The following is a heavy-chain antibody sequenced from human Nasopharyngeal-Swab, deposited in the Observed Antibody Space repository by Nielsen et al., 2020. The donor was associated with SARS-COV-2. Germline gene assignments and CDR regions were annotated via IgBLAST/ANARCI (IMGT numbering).Heavy chain of an antibody. D-gene: IGHD3-22*01. V-gene: IGHV4-39*01. Sequence: SETLSLTCTVSGASISSSSYYWGWIRQPPGEGLEWIGSIYYSGSTYYNPSLKSRVTISVDTSKNQFSLKLSSVTAAGTAVYYCATHYYDSSGYFQGDYWGQGTLVTVSS. J-gene: IGHJ4*02. CDR1: GASISSSSYY. CDR3: ATHYYDSSGYFQGDY. CDR2: IYYSGST.